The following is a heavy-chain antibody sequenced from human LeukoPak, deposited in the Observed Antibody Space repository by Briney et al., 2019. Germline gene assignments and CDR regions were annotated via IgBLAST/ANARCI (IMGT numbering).Heavy chain of an antibody. J-gene: IGHJ4*02. D-gene: IGHD6-13*01. CDR1: GGPISSYY. Sequence: PSETLSLTCTVSGGPISSYYWSWIRQPPGKGLEWIGYIYYSGSTNYNPSLKSRVTISVDTSKNQFSLKLSSMTAADTAVYYCARLTQLVKWGQGTLVTVSS. CDR2: IYYSGST. V-gene: IGHV4-59*01. CDR3: ARLTQLVK.